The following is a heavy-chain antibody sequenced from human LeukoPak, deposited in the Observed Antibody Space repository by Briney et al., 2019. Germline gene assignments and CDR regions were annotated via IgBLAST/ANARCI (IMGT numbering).Heavy chain of an antibody. D-gene: IGHD3-9*01. CDR1: GYTFTSYG. CDR3: ARVPILTGGYYPGGDY. Sequence: ASVKVSCKASGYTFTSYGISWVRQAPGQGLEWMGWISAYNGNSNYAQKLQGRVTMTTDTSTSTAYMELRSLRSDDTAVYYCARVPILTGGYYPGGDYWGQGTLVTVSS. J-gene: IGHJ4*02. V-gene: IGHV1-18*01. CDR2: ISAYNGNS.